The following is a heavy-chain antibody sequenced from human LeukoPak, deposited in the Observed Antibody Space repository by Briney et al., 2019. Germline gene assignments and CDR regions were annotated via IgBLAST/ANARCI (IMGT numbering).Heavy chain of an antibody. J-gene: IGHJ6*04. CDR3: ARENGVYGMDV. CDR2: INPSGGST. CDR1: GYTFTSYY. Sequence: ASVKASCKASGYTFTSYYMHWVRQAPGQGLEWMGIINPSGGSTSYAQKFQGRVTMTRDTSTSTVYMELSSLRSEDTAVYYCARENGVYGMDVWGKGTTVTVSS. V-gene: IGHV1-46*01. D-gene: IGHD3-3*01.